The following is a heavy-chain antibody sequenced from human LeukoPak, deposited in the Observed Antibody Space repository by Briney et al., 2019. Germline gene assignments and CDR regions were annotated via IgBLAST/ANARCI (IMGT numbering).Heavy chain of an antibody. CDR2: IYSGGSP. CDR1: GGSVRNYF. CDR3: ASSGFGKSDY. J-gene: IGHJ4*02. V-gene: IGHV4-4*07. Sequence: SETLSLTCSVSGGSVRNYFWSWIRQPAGKGLEWIGRIYSGGSPDYNPSLKSRVTMSVDTSKNRVSLKLTSVTAADTAIYYCASSGFGKSDYWGQGTLVTVSS. D-gene: IGHD3-10*01.